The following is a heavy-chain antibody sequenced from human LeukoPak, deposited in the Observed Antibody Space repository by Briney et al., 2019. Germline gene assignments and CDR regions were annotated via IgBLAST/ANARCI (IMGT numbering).Heavy chain of an antibody. CDR2: IKQDGSEK. J-gene: IGHJ4*02. V-gene: IGHV3-7*01. CDR1: GFTFSSYW. Sequence: GGSLRPSCAASGFTFSSYWMSWVRQAPGKGLEWVANIKQDGSEKYYVDSVRGRFTISRDNAKNSLYLQMNSLRAEDTAVYYCATDIVVVPAAISYWGQGTLVTVSS. CDR3: ATDIVVVPAAISY. D-gene: IGHD2-2*01.